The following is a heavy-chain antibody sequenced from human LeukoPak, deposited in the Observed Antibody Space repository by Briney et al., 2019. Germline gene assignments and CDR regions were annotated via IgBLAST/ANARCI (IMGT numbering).Heavy chain of an antibody. J-gene: IGHJ5*02. CDR1: GGSISSGSYY. CDR3: ARSNYYYDSSGYYRSYNWFDP. V-gene: IGHV3-23*01. D-gene: IGHD3-22*01. CDR2: ISGSGGST. Sequence: PSETLSLTCTVSGGSISSGSYYWSWVRQAPGKGLEWVSAISGSGGSTYYADSVKGRFTISRDNSKNTLYLQMNSLRAEDTAVYYCARSNYYYDSSGYYRSYNWFDPWGQGTLVTVSS.